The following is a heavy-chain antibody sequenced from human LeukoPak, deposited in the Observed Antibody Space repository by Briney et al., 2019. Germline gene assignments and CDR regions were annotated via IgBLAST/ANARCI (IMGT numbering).Heavy chain of an antibody. CDR2: ISNNGGST. V-gene: IGHV3-64*01. J-gene: IGHJ4*02. Sequence: GGSLILSCAASGFTFSRYSMHWVRQAPGKGLEYVSAISNNGGSTYYAKSVKGRFTISRDNSKNTLYLQMGSLRAEDMAVYYCARTPIAAREADYWGQGTLVTVSS. CDR1: GFTFSRYS. D-gene: IGHD6-6*01. CDR3: ARTPIAAREADY.